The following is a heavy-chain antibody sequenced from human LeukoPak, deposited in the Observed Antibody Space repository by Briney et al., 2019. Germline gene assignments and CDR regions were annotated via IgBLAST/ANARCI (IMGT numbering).Heavy chain of an antibody. CDR2: IYYSGST. J-gene: IGHJ6*04. V-gene: IGHV4-39*01. CDR3: ASNRETMVRADV. D-gene: IGHD3-10*01. Sequence: WIRQPPGKGLEWIGSIYYSGSTYYNPSLKSRVTISVDTSKNQFSLKLSSVTAADTAVYYCASNRETMVRADVWGKGTTVTISS.